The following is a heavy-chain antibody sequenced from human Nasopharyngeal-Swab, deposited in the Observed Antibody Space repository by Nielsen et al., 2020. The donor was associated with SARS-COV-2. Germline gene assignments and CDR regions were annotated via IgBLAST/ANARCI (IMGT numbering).Heavy chain of an antibody. V-gene: IGHV1-18*04. CDR2: ISAYNSDT. D-gene: IGHD4-11*01. CDR3: AREGSVTTGRFDY. Sequence: ALVKVSCKASGYTFTNYGISWVRQAPGQGLEWMGWISAYNSDTDYAQKFQGRVTMTTDTSTSTAYMELRSLRSDDTAVYYCAREGSVTTGRFDYWGQGTLVTVSS. J-gene: IGHJ4*02. CDR1: GYTFTNYG.